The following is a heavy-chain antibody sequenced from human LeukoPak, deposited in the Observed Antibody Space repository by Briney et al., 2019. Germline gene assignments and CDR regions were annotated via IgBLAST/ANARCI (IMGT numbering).Heavy chain of an antibody. Sequence: PSETLSLTCTVSGGSISSSSYYWDWIRQPPGKGLEWIGSIYYSGSTYYNPSLKSRVTISVDTSKNQFSLKLSSVTAADTAVYYCARVVQGYAQLIDYWGQGTLVTVSS. CDR3: ARVVQGYAQLIDY. V-gene: IGHV4-39*07. D-gene: IGHD5-12*01. CDR1: GGSISSSSYY. CDR2: IYYSGST. J-gene: IGHJ4*02.